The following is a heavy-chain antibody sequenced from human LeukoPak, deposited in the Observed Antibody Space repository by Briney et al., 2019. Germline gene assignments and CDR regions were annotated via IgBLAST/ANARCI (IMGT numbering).Heavy chain of an antibody. J-gene: IGHJ3*02. D-gene: IGHD7-27*01. Sequence: PGEPLRLSCAASGFAFSSYSMSWVRQAPGKGLEWVSSINVSPAYISYADSVKGRFTISRDNAKNSLYLQMNSLRAEDTAVYFCARDLNWGAGALDIWGQGTMVTVSS. CDR1: GFAFSSYS. V-gene: IGHV3-21*01. CDR3: ARDLNWGAGALDI. CDR2: INVSPAYI.